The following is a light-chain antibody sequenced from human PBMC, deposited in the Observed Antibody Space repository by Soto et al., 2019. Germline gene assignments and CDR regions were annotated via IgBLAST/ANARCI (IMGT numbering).Light chain of an antibody. CDR3: QQSFSTPYT. Sequence: DIPMTQSPSSLSASVGDRVTITCRASQSISNYLSWYQQKPGKAPELLIYAASSLQSGVPSRFTGSGSGTDFTLTISSLQPEDFATYYCQQSFSTPYTFGQGTKLEIK. V-gene: IGKV1-39*01. CDR1: QSISNY. CDR2: AAS. J-gene: IGKJ2*01.